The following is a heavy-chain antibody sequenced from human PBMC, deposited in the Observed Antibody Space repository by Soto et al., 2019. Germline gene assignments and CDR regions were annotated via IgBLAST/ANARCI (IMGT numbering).Heavy chain of an antibody. J-gene: IGHJ4*02. D-gene: IGHD4-17*01. CDR1: GGSISSSHNF. V-gene: IGHV4-39*01. Sequence: PSETLSLTCTVTGGSISSSHNFWGWILQPPGKGLELIGSIFYSGTTYNNPSLNSRVTLSVDTSKNQFSLKLNSVTAADTAVYYCARYYGDYKNYFDYWGQGTLVTVSS. CDR2: IFYSGTT. CDR3: ARYYGDYKNYFDY.